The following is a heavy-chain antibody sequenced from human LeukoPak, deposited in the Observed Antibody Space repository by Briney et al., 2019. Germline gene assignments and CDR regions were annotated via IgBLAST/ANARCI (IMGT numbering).Heavy chain of an antibody. CDR2: INPNSGGT. V-gene: IGHV1-2*02. D-gene: IGHD6-13*01. CDR1: GYKFTGYY. CDR3: ARGARITATAANDY. J-gene: IGHJ4*02. Sequence: ASVKVSCKASGYKFTGYYIHWLRQPPGQGLEWMGWINPNSGGTNYAQKFQGRVTTTRDTAISRAYMEISRLTSDDTAVYYCARGARITATAANDYWGQGTLVTVSS.